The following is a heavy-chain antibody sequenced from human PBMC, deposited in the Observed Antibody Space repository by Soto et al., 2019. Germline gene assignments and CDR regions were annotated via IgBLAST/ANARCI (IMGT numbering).Heavy chain of an antibody. J-gene: IGHJ6*02. CDR3: AGGYGDYEYYYYGMDV. CDR1: GGSFSGYY. V-gene: IGHV4-34*01. D-gene: IGHD4-17*01. Sequence: PSETLSLTCAVYGGSFSGYYWSWIRQPPGKGLEWIGEINHSGSTNYNPSLKSRVTISVDTSKNQFSLKLSSVTAADTAVYYCAGGYGDYEYYYYGMDVWGQGTTVTVS. CDR2: INHSGST.